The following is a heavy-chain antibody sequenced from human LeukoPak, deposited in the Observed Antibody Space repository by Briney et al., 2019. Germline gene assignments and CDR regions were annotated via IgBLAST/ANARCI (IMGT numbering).Heavy chain of an antibody. D-gene: IGHD3-22*01. CDR3: AKDRGTMTYYFDY. CDR1: GFTFSSYA. Sequence: GGSLRLSCAASGFTFSSYAMSWVRQAPGKGLEWVSTISGSGDSTYYADSVKGRFTISRDNSKNTLFLQMNSLRAEDTAVYYCAKDRGTMTYYFDYWGQGTLVTVSS. V-gene: IGHV3-23*01. J-gene: IGHJ4*02. CDR2: ISGSGDST.